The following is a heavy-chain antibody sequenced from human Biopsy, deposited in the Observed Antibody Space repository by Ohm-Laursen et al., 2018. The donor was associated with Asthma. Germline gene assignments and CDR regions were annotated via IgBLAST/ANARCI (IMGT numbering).Heavy chain of an antibody. CDR1: GGYLTGHY. CDR2: IDQSGYT. J-gene: IGHJ5*02. Sequence: TLSLTCTVYGGYLTGHYCNWIRQPPGKGLEWIGEIDQSGYTNYNPSLKSRVTISADTSKNQFHLNLSSVTAADTAVYFCARAAITGIRGWFDPWGQGTQVTVSS. D-gene: IGHD1-20*01. V-gene: IGHV4-34*01. CDR3: ARAAITGIRGWFDP.